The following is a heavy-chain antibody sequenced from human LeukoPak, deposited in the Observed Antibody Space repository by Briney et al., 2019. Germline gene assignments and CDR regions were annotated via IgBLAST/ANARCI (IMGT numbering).Heavy chain of an antibody. V-gene: IGHV3-21*01. J-gene: IGHJ6*04. CDR3: AELGITMIGGV. CDR1: GFTFSSYS. CDR2: ISSSSSYI. Sequence: SGGSLRLSCAASGFTFSSYSMNWVRQAPGKGLEWVSSISSSSSYIYYADSVKGRFTISRDNTKNSLYLQMNSLRAEDTAVYYCAELGITMIGGVWGKGTTVTISS. D-gene: IGHD3-10*02.